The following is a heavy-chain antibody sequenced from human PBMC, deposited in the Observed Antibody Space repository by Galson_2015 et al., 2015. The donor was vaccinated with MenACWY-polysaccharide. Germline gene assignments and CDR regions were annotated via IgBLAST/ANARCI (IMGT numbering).Heavy chain of an antibody. CDR1: GDSVSSDSAA. V-gene: IGHV6-1*01. CDR2: TYYRSKWYH. D-gene: IGHD1-26*01. J-gene: IGHJ4*02. Sequence: FAISGDSVSSDSAAWNWIRQSPSRGLEGRGRTYYRSKWYHDYPVSVKSRITINPDTSKNQFSLQLNSVTPDDTALYYCARTCPPYSGTCYECFDYWGQGTPVTVSS. CDR3: ARTCPPYSGTCYECFDY.